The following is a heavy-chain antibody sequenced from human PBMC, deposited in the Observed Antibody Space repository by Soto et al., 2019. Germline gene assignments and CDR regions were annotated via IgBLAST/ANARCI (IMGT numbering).Heavy chain of an antibody. CDR1: GYTFTSYY. J-gene: IGHJ3*02. CDR2: INPSGGST. Sequence: ASVNVSCKSSGYTFTSYYIHWVRQAPGQGLEWMGIINPSGGSTSYAQKFQGRVTMTRDTSTSTVYMELSSLRSEDTAVYYCARDSYDSSGVGIWGQGTMVTVSS. V-gene: IGHV1-46*01. CDR3: ARDSYDSSGVGI. D-gene: IGHD3-22*01.